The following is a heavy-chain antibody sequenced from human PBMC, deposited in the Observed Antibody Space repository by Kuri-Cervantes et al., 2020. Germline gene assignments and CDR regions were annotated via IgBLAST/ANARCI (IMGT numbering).Heavy chain of an antibody. Sequence: GESLKISCAASGFTFDDYAMHWVRQAPGKGLEWVSLISWDGGSTYYADSVKGRFTISRDNSKNSLYLQMNSLRAEDTALYYCAKAWGSWYADYWGQGTLVTVSS. CDR2: ISWDGGST. CDR1: GFTFDDYA. CDR3: AKAWGSWYADY. J-gene: IGHJ4*02. D-gene: IGHD6-13*01. V-gene: IGHV3-43D*04.